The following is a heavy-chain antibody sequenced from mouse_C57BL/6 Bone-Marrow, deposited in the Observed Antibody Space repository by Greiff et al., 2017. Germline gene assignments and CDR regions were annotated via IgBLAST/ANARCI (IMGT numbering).Heavy chain of an antibody. D-gene: IGHD3-2*02. CDR3: GRSGAWAGFAY. V-gene: IGHV1-63*01. CDR2: IYPGGGYT. CDR1: GYTFTNYW. Sequence: QVQLQQSGAELVRPGTSVKMSCKASGYTFTNYWIGWAKQRPGHGLEWIGDIYPGGGYTNYNEKFKGKATLTADKSSSTAYMQFSSLTSGDSAIYYCGRSGAWAGFAYWGQGTLVTVSA. J-gene: IGHJ3*01.